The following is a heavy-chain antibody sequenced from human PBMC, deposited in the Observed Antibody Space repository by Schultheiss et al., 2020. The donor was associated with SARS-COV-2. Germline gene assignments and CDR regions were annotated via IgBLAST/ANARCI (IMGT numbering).Heavy chain of an antibody. D-gene: IGHD2-2*01. Sequence: SETLSLTCAVYGGSFSGYYWSWIRQPPGKGLEWIGEINHSGGTNYNPSLKSRVTISVDTSKNQFSLKLSSVTAADTAVYYCARGRDIVVVPAAPAPPWFDPWGQGTLVTVSS. J-gene: IGHJ5*02. CDR1: GGSFSGYY. V-gene: IGHV4-34*01. CDR3: ARGRDIVVVPAAPAPPWFDP. CDR2: INHSGGT.